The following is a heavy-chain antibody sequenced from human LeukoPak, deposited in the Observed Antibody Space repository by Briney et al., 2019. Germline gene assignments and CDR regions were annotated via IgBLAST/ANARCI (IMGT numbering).Heavy chain of an antibody. V-gene: IGHV4-59*12. J-gene: IGHJ6*02. D-gene: IGHD6-13*01. CDR2: IYYSGST. CDR3: ARDPLRSSWYGMDV. CDR1: GGSISSYH. Sequence: PSETLSLTCTVSGGSISSYHWSWIRQPPGKGLEWIGYIYYSGSTNYNPSLKSRVTMSVDTSKNQFSLKLSSVTAADTAVYYCARDPLRSSWYGMDVWGQGTTVTVSS.